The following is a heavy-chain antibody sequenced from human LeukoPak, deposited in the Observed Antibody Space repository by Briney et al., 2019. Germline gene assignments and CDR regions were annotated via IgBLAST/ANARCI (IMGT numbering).Heavy chain of an antibody. D-gene: IGHD5-18*01. CDR3: ARGGDGYSYGYVDY. Sequence: PSETLSLTCAVYGGSFSGYYWSWIRQPPGKGLEWIGEINHSGSTNYNPSLKSRVTISVDTSKNQFSLKLSSVTAADTAAYYCARGGDGYSYGYVDYWGQGTLVTVSS. CDR1: GGSFSGYY. CDR2: INHSGST. V-gene: IGHV4-34*01. J-gene: IGHJ4*02.